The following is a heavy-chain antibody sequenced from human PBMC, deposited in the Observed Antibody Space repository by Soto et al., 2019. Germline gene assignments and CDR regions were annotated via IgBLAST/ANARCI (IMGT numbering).Heavy chain of an antibody. CDR2: IYYSGGT. D-gene: IGHD3-16*01. J-gene: IGHJ4*02. V-gene: IGHV4-31*03. CDR3: ARGVMITYRGVSLDY. Sequence: PSETLSLTCTVSGASISSCCSYWTWIRQHPGKGLEWIGYIYYSGGTYYNPSLKSRVTISLDTSDNQFSLKLTSVTAADTAMYYCARGVMITYRGVSLDYCGRGTLVTVSS. CDR1: GASISSCCSY.